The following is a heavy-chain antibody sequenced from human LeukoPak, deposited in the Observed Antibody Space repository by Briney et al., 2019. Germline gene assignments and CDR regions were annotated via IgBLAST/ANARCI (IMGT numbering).Heavy chain of an antibody. V-gene: IGHV3-23*01. Sequence: PGGSLKISCVASGFTFSSYAMSWIRQAPGKGLEWVSAISSGGGNTDYADSVKGRFIISRDNSKNTVFLQMNSLRAEDTGVYYCANRISGSLSWGQGTLVTVSS. J-gene: IGHJ5*02. D-gene: IGHD1-26*01. CDR2: ISSGGGNT. CDR1: GFTFSSYA. CDR3: ANRISGSLS.